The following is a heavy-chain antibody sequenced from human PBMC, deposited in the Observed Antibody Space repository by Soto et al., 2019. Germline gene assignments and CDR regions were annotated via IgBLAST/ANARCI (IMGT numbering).Heavy chain of an antibody. CDR2: ISSSSSYI. Sequence: GGSLRLSCAASGFTFSSYSMNWVRQAPGKGLEWVSSISSSSSYIYYADSVKGRFTISRDNAKNSLYLQMNSLRAEDTAVYYCARDLFGSSSWDYYYYGMDVWGQGTTVTVSS. CDR3: ARDLFGSSSWDYYYYGMDV. V-gene: IGHV3-21*01. D-gene: IGHD6-13*01. CDR1: GFTFSSYS. J-gene: IGHJ6*02.